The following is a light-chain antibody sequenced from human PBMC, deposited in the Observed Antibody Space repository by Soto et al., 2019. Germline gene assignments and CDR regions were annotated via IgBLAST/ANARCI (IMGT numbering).Light chain of an antibody. CDR1: QSVSSN. Sequence: EIVMTQSPATLSVSPGERATLSCRAGQSVSSNLAWYQQKPGQAPRLLIYGASTRATGIPARFSGSGSGTEFTLTISSLQSEDFAVYYCQQYNNWLWTFGQGTKVDIK. V-gene: IGKV3-15*01. CDR2: GAS. J-gene: IGKJ1*01. CDR3: QQYNNWLWT.